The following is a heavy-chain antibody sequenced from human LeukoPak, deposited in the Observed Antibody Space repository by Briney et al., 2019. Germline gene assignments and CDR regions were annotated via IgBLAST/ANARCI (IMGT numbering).Heavy chain of an antibody. Sequence: SETLSLTCTVSGGSISSYYWSWIRQPPGKGLEWIGEINHSGITNHNPSLKSRVTISVDTSKNEISLKVSSVSAADTAVYYCASVAMATTNFDYWGQGILVTVSS. D-gene: IGHD5-24*01. J-gene: IGHJ4*02. CDR2: INHSGIT. CDR1: GGSISSYY. V-gene: IGHV4-34*01. CDR3: ASVAMATTNFDY.